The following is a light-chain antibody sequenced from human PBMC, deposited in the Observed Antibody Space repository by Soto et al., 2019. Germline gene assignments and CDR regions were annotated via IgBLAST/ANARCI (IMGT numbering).Light chain of an antibody. CDR2: DTS. CDR3: QHRSIWPPTWT. J-gene: IGKJ1*01. Sequence: EIVLTQSPVTLSLSPGERATLSCRASQTISSNYLAWYQQKPGQAPRLLIYDTSDRATGIPARFSGSGSGIDVSLTISSLEPEDFAVYYCQHRSIWPPTWTFGQGTKVEI. V-gene: IGKV3-11*01. CDR1: QTISSNY.